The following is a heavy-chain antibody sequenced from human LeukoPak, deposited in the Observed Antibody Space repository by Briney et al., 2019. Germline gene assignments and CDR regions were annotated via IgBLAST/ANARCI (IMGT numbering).Heavy chain of an antibody. CDR3: ARKYYDLLTGYYQFDY. CDR2: ISAYNGNT. V-gene: IGHV1-18*01. J-gene: IGHJ4*02. D-gene: IGHD3-9*01. Sequence: ASVKVSCKASGYTFTSYGISWVRQAPGQGLEWMGWISAYNGNTNYAQKLQGRLTMTRNTSISAAYMELSSLRSEDTAVYYCARKYYDLLTGYYQFDYWGQGTLVTVSS. CDR1: GYTFTSYG.